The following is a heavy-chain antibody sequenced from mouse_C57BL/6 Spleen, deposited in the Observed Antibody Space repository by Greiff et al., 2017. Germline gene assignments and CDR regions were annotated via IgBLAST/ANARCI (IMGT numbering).Heavy chain of an antibody. CDR1: GFTFTDYY. J-gene: IGHJ2*01. CDR2: IRNKANGYTT. V-gene: IGHV7-3*01. Sequence: EVQLVESGGGLVQPGGSLSLSCAASGFTFTDYYMSWVRQPPGKALEWLGFIRNKANGYTTEYSAPVKGRFTISRDNSQSILYLQMNALRAEDSATYYCARYRLYFDYWGQGTTLTVSS. CDR3: ARYRLYFDY.